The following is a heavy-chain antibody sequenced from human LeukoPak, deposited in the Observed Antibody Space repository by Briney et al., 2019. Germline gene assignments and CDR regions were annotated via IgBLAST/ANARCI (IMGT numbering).Heavy chain of an antibody. J-gene: IGHJ4*02. V-gene: IGHV4-39*01. Sequence: SETLSLTCTVSGGSISTNSYYWGWIRQPPGKGLEWIGSIYYSGSTYYNPSLKSRVTISVDTSKNQFSLNLSSVTAADTAVYYCARGTRLGSTISGVIIHLPPDYWGQGTLVTVSS. D-gene: IGHD3-3*01. CDR3: ARGTRLGSTISGVIIHLPPDY. CDR1: GGSISTNSYY. CDR2: IYYSGST.